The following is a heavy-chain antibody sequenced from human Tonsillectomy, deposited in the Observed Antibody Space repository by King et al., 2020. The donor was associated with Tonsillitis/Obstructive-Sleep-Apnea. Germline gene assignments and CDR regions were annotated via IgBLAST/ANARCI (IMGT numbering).Heavy chain of an antibody. CDR1: GFTFSSYA. V-gene: IGHV3-23*04. CDR3: AKAGHIVVVTASWFDP. D-gene: IGHD2-21*02. Sequence: VQLVESGGGLVQPGGSLRLSCAASGFTFSSYAMSWVRQAPGKGLERVSAISGSGGSTYYADSVKGRFTISRDNSKNTLYLQMNSLRAEDTAVYYCAKAGHIVVVTASWFDPWGQGTLVTVSS. CDR2: ISGSGGST. J-gene: IGHJ5*02.